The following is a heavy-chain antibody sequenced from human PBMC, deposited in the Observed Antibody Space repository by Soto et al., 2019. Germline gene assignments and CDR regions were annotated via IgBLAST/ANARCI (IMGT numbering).Heavy chain of an antibody. CDR1: GFIFSRYA. CDR3: TRADLTVTLSVFDP. Sequence: QVQLVESGGGVVQPGRSLRLSCAASGFIFSRYAMHWVRQAPGKGLEWVALISDDGSTKYYADSVKGRFTISRDNSKNTLYLQMNSLSAEDTAVYYCTRADLTVTLSVFDPWGQGPLVTVSS. CDR2: ISDDGSTK. J-gene: IGHJ5*02. V-gene: IGHV3-30-3*01. D-gene: IGHD4-17*01.